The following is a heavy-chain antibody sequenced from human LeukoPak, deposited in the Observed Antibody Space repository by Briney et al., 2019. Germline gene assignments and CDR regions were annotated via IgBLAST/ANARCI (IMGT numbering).Heavy chain of an antibody. Sequence: GGSLRLSCAASGFTFSSYAMHWVRQAPGKGLEWVAVISYDGSNKYYADSVKGRFTISRDNSKNTLFLQMNSLRAEDTAVYYCARAAEIHVPAANWFDPWGQGTLVTVSS. CDR3: ARAAEIHVPAANWFDP. CDR2: ISYDGSNK. V-gene: IGHV3-30-3*01. CDR1: GFTFSSYA. D-gene: IGHD2-2*01. J-gene: IGHJ5*02.